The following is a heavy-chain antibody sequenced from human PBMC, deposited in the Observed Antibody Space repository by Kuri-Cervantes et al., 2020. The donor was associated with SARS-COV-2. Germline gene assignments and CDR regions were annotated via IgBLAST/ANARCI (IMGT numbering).Heavy chain of an antibody. Sequence: GESLKISCAASGFTFTGSWMTWVRQAPGKGPEWVATIEKDGFKKYYADSVKGRFTISRDNDQSTVSLEMHSMRVEDTAVYFCARHWYYYFDAWGTGTTVTVSS. CDR2: IEKDGFKK. D-gene: IGHD1-1*01. CDR3: ARHWYYYFDA. CDR1: GFTFTGSW. J-gene: IGHJ6*03. V-gene: IGHV3-7*01.